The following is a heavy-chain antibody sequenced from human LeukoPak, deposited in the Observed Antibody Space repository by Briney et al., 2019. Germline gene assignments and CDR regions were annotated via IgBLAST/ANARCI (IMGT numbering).Heavy chain of an antibody. J-gene: IGHJ5*02. CDR1: GFTFSSYW. Sequence: PGGSLRLSCAASGFTFSSYWMHWVRQAPGKGLVWVSRINSDGSSTSYADSVKGRFTISRDNAKNTLYLQMNSLRAEDTAVYYCAREQDDILTGYYNNWFDPWGQGTLVTVSS. V-gene: IGHV3-74*01. CDR3: AREQDDILTGYYNNWFDP. D-gene: IGHD3-9*01. CDR2: INSDGSST.